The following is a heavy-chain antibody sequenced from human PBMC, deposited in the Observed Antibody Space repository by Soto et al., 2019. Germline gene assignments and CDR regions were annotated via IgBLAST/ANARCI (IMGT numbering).Heavy chain of an antibody. V-gene: IGHV1-3*01. J-gene: IGHJ4*02. D-gene: IGHD3-10*01. Sequence: QVRLIQSGPEMMQPGASVRVSCTASGFTALSYAFHWVRQAPGQGPEWLGWLNGGVDGTSYSQRLQGRVTISRDTSTNTVYLEVKSLTSEDTAVYYCVREVKGVTSFDYWGQGTLVTVSS. CDR1: GFTALSYA. CDR2: LNGGVDGT. CDR3: VREVKGVTSFDY.